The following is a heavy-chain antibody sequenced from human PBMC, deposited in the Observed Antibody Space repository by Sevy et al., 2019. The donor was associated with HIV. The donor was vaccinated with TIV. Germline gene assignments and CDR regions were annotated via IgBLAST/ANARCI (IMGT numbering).Heavy chain of an antibody. V-gene: IGHV3-30*02. Sequence: GGSLRLYCAASGFTFSYSGMHWVRQAPGKGLEWVTFIQFDGSSQYYAESVKGRLTILRDNTKNTLYLQMNSLRRDDTAVYYCAKNTAAVGVGGFDYWGQGALVTVSS. CDR3: AKNTAAVGVGGFDY. J-gene: IGHJ4*02. D-gene: IGHD2-8*02. CDR2: IQFDGSSQ. CDR1: GFTFSYSG.